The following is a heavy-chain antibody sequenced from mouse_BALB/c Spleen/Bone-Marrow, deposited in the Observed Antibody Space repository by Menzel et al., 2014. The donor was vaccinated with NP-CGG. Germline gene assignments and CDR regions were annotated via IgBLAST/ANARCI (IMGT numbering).Heavy chain of an antibody. D-gene: IGHD1-1*01. CDR2: INPESSTI. J-gene: IGHJ1*01. Sequence: EVMLVESGGGLVQPGGSLKLSCAASGFDFSRYWMSWVRQAPGKGLEWIGEINPESSTINYTPSLKDKFIISRDNAKNTLYLQTSKVRSEDTALYYCARLNYYGNLFVWGAGTTVTVSS. CDR3: ARLNYYGNLFV. CDR1: GFDFSRYW. V-gene: IGHV4-1*02.